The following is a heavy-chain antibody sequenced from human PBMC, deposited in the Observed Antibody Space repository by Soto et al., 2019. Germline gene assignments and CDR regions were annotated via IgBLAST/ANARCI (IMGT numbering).Heavy chain of an antibody. J-gene: IGHJ5*02. CDR3: ARGTPSPLIVRSSRAPWFGP. CDR1: CGSISSYY. D-gene: IGHD1-26*01. CDR2: MYYGGRT. Sequence: SETLSLTCTVSCGSISSYYRSWIRQPPGKGLEWIGYMYYGGRTNYNPSLKSRVTISVDTSKMQVSLKLSSVTAADTALYFCARGTPSPLIVRSSRAPWFGPWGQGPLVTVSS. V-gene: IGHV4-59*08.